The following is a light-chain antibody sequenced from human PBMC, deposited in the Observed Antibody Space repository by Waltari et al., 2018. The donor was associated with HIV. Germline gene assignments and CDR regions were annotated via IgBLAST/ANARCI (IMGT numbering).Light chain of an antibody. CDR3: QQFNSYPNT. J-gene: IGKJ4*01. CDR1: QGIAHA. V-gene: IGKV1-13*02. CDR2: DAS. Sequence: IQLTQSPSSLSASVGDRVTLTCRASQGIAHALAWYQQKPGKPPTVLIFDASNLEGGVSSRFSGSGSGTEFTLTINSLQPEDFATYFCQQFNSYPNTFGGGTKVEIK.